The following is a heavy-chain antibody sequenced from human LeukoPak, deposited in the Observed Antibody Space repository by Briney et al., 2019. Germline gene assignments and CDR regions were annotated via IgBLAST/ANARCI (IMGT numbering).Heavy chain of an antibody. D-gene: IGHD1-26*01. CDR2: IYYSGST. Sequence: PSETLSLTCTVSGGSISSYYWSWIRQPPGKGLEWIGYIYYSGSTNYNPSLKSRVTISVDTSKNQFSLKLSSVTAADRAVYYCASLVGATYSDYWGQGTLVTVSS. V-gene: IGHV4-59*01. J-gene: IGHJ4*02. CDR3: ASLVGATYSDY. CDR1: GGSISSYY.